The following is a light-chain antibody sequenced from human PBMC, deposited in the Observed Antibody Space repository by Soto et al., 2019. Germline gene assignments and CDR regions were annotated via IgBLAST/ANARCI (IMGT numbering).Light chain of an antibody. CDR3: QQSGNSPPT. J-gene: IGKJ1*01. Sequence: DIQMTQSPSTLSASVGDRVTINCRASQSISSWLAWYQQKPGKAPKLLIYDASSLESGVPSRFSGSGSGTDFTLTISRLEPEDFAVYYCQQSGNSPPTFGQGTKVDIK. V-gene: IGKV1-5*01. CDR1: QSISSW. CDR2: DAS.